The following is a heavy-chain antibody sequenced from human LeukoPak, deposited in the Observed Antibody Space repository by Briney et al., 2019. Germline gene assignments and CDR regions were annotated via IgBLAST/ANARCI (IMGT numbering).Heavy chain of an antibody. D-gene: IGHD3-3*01. CDR1: GFTFGKHW. CDR3: ARDQYDTWSRRGNFDS. Sequence: GGSLRLSCVASGFTFGKHWMSWVRQAPGKGLEWVANIKLDGSEKNYVDSVKGRFTISRDSTKNSLYLQMNSLRAEDTAVFYCARDQYDTWSRRGNFDSWGQGTLVIVSS. CDR2: IKLDGSEK. V-gene: IGHV3-7*03. J-gene: IGHJ4*02.